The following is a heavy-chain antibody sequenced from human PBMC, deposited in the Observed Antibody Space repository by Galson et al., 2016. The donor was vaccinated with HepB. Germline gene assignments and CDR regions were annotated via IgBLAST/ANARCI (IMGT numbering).Heavy chain of an antibody. J-gene: IGHJ4*02. CDR1: GFTFKNFG. CDR2: ICGSCGDI. Sequence: SLRLSCAASGFTFKNFGMTWVRQAPGKGLEWVSTICGSCGDIDYADSVQGRFTISRDNSKNSLYLQMNSLRTEDTALYYCAKDNPLSPGAFDYWGQGTLVTVSS. CDR3: AKDNPLSPGAFDY. D-gene: IGHD3-16*01. V-gene: IGHV3-43*02.